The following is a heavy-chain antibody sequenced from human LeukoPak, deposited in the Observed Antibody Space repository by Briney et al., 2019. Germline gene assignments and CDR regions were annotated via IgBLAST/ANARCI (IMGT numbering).Heavy chain of an antibody. Sequence: SETLSLTCAVYGVSFSGYYWSWIRQPPGKGLEWIGEINHSGSTNYNPSLKSRVTISVDTSKNQFSLKLSSVTAADTAVYYCASVDFWSGYRYYGMDVWGQGTTVTVSS. CDR3: ASVDFWSGYRYYGMDV. J-gene: IGHJ6*02. CDR1: GVSFSGYY. V-gene: IGHV4-34*01. D-gene: IGHD3-3*01. CDR2: INHSGST.